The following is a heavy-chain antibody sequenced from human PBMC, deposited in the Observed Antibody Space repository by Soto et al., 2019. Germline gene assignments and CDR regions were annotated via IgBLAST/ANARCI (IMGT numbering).Heavy chain of an antibody. Sequence: EVQVVESGGDLVKPGGSLRLSCVTSGFMFSSAWMSWVRQAPGKGLEWVGRIKSTSDGGARDYAAPVKGRFSISRDDSKNTVYLQMNSLRGEDTAVYYCVEGWNDFWGQGTLVTVSS. CDR2: IKSTSDGGAR. D-gene: IGHD1-1*01. J-gene: IGHJ4*02. CDR3: VEGWNDF. V-gene: IGHV3-15*01. CDR1: GFMFSSAW.